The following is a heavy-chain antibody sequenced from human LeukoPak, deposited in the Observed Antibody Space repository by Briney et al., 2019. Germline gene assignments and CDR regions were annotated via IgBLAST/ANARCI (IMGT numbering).Heavy chain of an antibody. CDR1: GFIFRNAY. CDR3: ARVITIFGVAAFDI. V-gene: IGHV3-48*01. Sequence: PGGSLRLSCAASGFIFRNAYMNWVRQAPGKGLEWVSYISSSSSIIYYADSVKGRFTISRDNAKNSLYLQMNSLRAEDTAVYYCARVITIFGVAAFDIWGQGTMVTVSS. CDR2: ISSSSSII. D-gene: IGHD3-3*01. J-gene: IGHJ3*02.